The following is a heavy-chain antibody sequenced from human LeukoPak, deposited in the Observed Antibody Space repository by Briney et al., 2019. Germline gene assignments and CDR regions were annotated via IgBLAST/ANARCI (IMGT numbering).Heavy chain of an antibody. V-gene: IGHV1-2*02. Sequence: GASVKVSCKASGYTFTGHYMHWVRQAPGQGLEWMGWINPNSGGTNYAQKFQGRVTMTRDTSISTAYMELSRLRSDDTAVYYCARPLGDYVWGSYSYWGQGTLVTVSS. CDR1: GYTFTGHY. CDR3: ARPLGDYVWGSYSY. CDR2: INPNSGGT. D-gene: IGHD3-16*01. J-gene: IGHJ4*02.